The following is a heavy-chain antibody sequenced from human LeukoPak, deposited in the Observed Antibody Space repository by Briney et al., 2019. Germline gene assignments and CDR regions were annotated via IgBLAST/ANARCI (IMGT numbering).Heavy chain of an antibody. D-gene: IGHD2-2*02. CDR2: MNPNSGNT. J-gene: IGHJ5*02. CDR1: GYTFTSYD. CDR3: ARGIVELPAAILDPAWFDP. Sequence: GASVRVSFKASGYTFTSYDINWVRQATGQGLEWMGWMNPNSGNTGYAQKFQGRVTMTRNTSISTAYMELSSLTSEDTAGSDCARGIVELPAAILDPAWFDPWGQGTLVTVSS. V-gene: IGHV1-8*01.